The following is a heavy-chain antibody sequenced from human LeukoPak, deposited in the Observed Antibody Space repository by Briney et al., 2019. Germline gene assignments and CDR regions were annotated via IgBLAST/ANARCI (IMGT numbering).Heavy chain of an antibody. D-gene: IGHD6-13*01. Sequence: PSETLSLTCAVYGGSFSGYYWSWIRQPPGKGLEWIGEINHSGSTNYNPPLKSRVTISVDTSKNQFSLKLSSVTAADTAVYYCARRDSSSWADFDYWGQGTLVTVSS. CDR2: INHSGST. V-gene: IGHV4-34*01. CDR1: GGSFSGYY. CDR3: ARRDSSSWADFDY. J-gene: IGHJ4*02.